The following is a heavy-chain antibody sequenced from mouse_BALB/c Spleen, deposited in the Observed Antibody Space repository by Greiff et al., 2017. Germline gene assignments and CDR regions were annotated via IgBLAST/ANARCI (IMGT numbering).Heavy chain of an antibody. CDR1: GFTFSSYG. Sequence: EVMLVESGGDLVKPGGSLKLSCAASGFTFSSYGMSWVRQTPDKRLEWVATISSGGSYTYYPDSVKGRFTISRDNAKNTLYLQMSSLKSEDTAMYYCARHDYDGWGQGTLVTVSA. CDR2: ISSGGSYT. V-gene: IGHV5-6*01. D-gene: IGHD2-4*01. J-gene: IGHJ3*01. CDR3: ARHDYDG.